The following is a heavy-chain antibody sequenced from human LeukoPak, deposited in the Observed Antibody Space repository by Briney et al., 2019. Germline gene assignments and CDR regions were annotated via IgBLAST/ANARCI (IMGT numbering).Heavy chain of an antibody. CDR2: ISYDGSNK. Sequence: GGSLRLSCAASGFTFSSYGMHWVRQAPGKGLEWVAVISYDGSNKYYADSVKGRFTISRDNSKNTLYLQMNSLRAEGTAVYYCAKIGTVTTPEGDYWGQGTLVTVSS. V-gene: IGHV3-30*18. J-gene: IGHJ4*02. CDR1: GFTFSSYG. CDR3: AKIGTVTTPEGDY. D-gene: IGHD4-11*01.